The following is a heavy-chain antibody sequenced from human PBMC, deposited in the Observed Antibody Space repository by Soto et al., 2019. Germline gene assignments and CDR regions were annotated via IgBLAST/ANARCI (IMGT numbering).Heavy chain of an antibody. CDR1: GGSINSGGYC. V-gene: IGHV4-31*03. Sequence: QVQLQESGPGLVKPSQTLSLTCTVSGGSINSGGYCWSWIRQHPGKGLDWIGCISYGGSTSYNPSLTSRVTISVDTSKNQFSLKLTSVTAADTAVCYCARGILVWGQGALITVSS. CDR3: ARGILV. J-gene: IGHJ4*02. CDR2: ISYGGST. D-gene: IGHD5-18*01.